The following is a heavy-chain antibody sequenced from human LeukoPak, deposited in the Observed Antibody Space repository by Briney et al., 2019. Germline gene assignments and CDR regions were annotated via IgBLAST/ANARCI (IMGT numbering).Heavy chain of an antibody. CDR3: ARDAAYSSGRYYFDY. CDR2: INPSGGST. CDR1: GYTFTSYY. V-gene: IGHV1-46*01. Sequence: ASVKVSCRASGYTFTSYYMHWVRQAPGQGLEWMGIINPSGGSTSYAQKFQGRVTMTRDTSTSTVYMELSSLRSEDTAMYYCARDAAYSSGRYYFDYWGQGTLVTVSS. D-gene: IGHD6-19*01. J-gene: IGHJ4*02.